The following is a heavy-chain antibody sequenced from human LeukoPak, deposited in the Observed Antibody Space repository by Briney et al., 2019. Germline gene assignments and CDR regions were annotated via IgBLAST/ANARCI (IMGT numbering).Heavy chain of an antibody. V-gene: IGHV1-2*02. J-gene: IGHJ4*02. D-gene: IGHD3-22*01. CDR2: INPNSGGT. Sequence: ASVKVSCKASGYTFTGYYMHWVRQAPGQGLEWMGWINPNSGGTNYAQKFQGRVTMTRDTSISTAYMELSRLRSDDTAVYYCARELWGDYYDSSGYYSTIDYWGQGTLVTASS. CDR3: ARELWGDYYDSSGYYSTIDY. CDR1: GYTFTGYY.